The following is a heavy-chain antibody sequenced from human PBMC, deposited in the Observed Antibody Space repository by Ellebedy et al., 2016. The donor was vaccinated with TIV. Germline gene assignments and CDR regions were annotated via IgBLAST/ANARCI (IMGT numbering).Heavy chain of an antibody. Sequence: GESLKISCAASGFTFSDYYMNWIRQAPGKGLGWVSYIGSVSSHTNYADSVKGRFNVSIDNAKNSLYLQMNSLRAEDTAVDYCSRKMTCKASFDYWGQGTLVTVSS. CDR3: SRKMTCKASFDY. V-gene: IGHV3-11*06. J-gene: IGHJ4*02. CDR2: IGSVSSHT. CDR1: GFTFSDYY.